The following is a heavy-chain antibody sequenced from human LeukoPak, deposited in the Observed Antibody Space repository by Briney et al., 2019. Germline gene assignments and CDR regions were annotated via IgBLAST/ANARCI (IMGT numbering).Heavy chain of an antibody. Sequence: GGSLRLSCAASGFTFSNYGMNWVRQAPGKGLEWVSGITGSGGNTYYADSVKGRFTISRDNSKNTLYLQMNSLRAEDTAVYYCAKLGLAGPYNWFDPWGQGTLVTVSS. CDR3: AKLGLAGPYNWFDP. D-gene: IGHD6-19*01. J-gene: IGHJ5*02. CDR2: ITGSGGNT. CDR1: GFTFSNYG. V-gene: IGHV3-23*01.